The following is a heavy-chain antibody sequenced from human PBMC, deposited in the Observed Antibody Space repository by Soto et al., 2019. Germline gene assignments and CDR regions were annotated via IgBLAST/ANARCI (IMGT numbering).Heavy chain of an antibody. V-gene: IGHV3-23*01. CDR1: GFTFSSYA. J-gene: IGHJ4*02. CDR3: AKDRSSFGVVPAAYFDY. CDR2: ISGSGGST. D-gene: IGHD2-2*01. Sequence: PGGSLRLSCAASGFTFSSYAMSWVRQAPGKGLEWVSAISGSGGSTYYADSVKGRFTISRDNSKNTLYLQMNSLRAEDTAVYYCAKDRSSFGVVPAAYFDYWGQGTMVTVSS.